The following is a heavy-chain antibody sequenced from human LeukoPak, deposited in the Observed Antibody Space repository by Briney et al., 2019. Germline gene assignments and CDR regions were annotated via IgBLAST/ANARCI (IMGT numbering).Heavy chain of an antibody. V-gene: IGHV4-39*01. CDR1: GGSISSSSYY. J-gene: IGHJ4*02. Sequence: SETLSLTCIVSGGSISSSSYYWGWIRQRPGKGLEWIASIYYSGSTYYNPSLKGRVTISVDTSKNQFSLNLSSVTATDTAMYYCARHEYFVNYWGQGTLVTVSS. D-gene: IGHD2/OR15-2a*01. CDR3: ARHEYFVNY. CDR2: IYYSGST.